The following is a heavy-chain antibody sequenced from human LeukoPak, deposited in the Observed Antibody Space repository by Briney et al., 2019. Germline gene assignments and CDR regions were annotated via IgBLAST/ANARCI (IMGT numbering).Heavy chain of an antibody. CDR3: ASRGYSYGFSHFYFDY. V-gene: IGHV4-59*01. D-gene: IGHD5-18*01. CDR2: IYYSGST. Sequence: SETLSLTCTVYGGSICSYYWSWIRQPPGKGLQWIGYIYYSGSTNYNPSLKSRVTISVDTSKNQFSLKLSSVTAADTAVYYCASRGYSYGFSHFYFDYWGQGTLVTVSS. CDR1: GGSICSYY. J-gene: IGHJ4*02.